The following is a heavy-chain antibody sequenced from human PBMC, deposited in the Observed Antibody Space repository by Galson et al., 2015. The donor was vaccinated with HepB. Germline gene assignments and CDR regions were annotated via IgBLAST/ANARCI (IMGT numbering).Heavy chain of an antibody. Sequence: SVKVSCKVSGYTLTELSMHWVRQAPGKGLEWMGGFDPEDGETIYAQKFQGRVTMTEDTSTDTAYVELSSLRSEDTAVYYCATGDLIVPAAPPVYFDYWGQGTLVTVSS. CDR3: ATGDLIVPAAPPVYFDY. CDR2: FDPEDGET. D-gene: IGHD2-2*01. J-gene: IGHJ4*02. V-gene: IGHV1-24*01. CDR1: GYTLTELS.